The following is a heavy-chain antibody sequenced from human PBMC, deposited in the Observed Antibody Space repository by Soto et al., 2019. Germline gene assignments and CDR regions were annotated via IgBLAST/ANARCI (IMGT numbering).Heavy chain of an antibody. J-gene: IGHJ6*03. CDR1: GGSFSGYY. V-gene: IGHV4-34*01. CDR2: LNHSGST. CDR3: ARGSPDCSGGSCAPIYYYYMDV. D-gene: IGHD2-15*01. Sequence: SETLSLTCAVYGGSFSGYYWSWIRQPPGKGLEWIGELNHSGSTNYNPSLKSRVTISVDTSKNQFSLKLSSVTAADTAVYYCARGSPDCSGGSCAPIYYYYMDVWGKGTTVTVSS.